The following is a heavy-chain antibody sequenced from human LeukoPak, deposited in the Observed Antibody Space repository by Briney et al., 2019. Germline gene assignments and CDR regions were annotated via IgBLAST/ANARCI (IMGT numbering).Heavy chain of an antibody. CDR1: GFTFSNYG. J-gene: IGHJ4*02. CDR2: IRFDGSDK. D-gene: IGHD6-19*01. Sequence: GGSLRLSCAASGFTFSNYGMHWVRQAPGKGLEWVTFIRFDGSDKYYADSVKGRFTISRDNSKKTLYLQMNSLGAEDTAVYYCAKDLGSSGWYNYFDYWGQGTLVTVSS. CDR3: AKDLGSSGWYNYFDY. V-gene: IGHV3-30*02.